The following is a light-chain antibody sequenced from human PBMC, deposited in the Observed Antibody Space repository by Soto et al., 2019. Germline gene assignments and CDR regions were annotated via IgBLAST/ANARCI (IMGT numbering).Light chain of an antibody. CDR2: DAS. V-gene: IGKV3-11*01. CDR1: QSINNY. J-gene: IGKJ2*01. Sequence: DIVLTQSPGTLSLSPGERVTLSCRASQSINNYLAWYQQKPGQAPRLLIYDASNRATGIPSRFSGRGSGTDFTLRISGLEPEDFATYYCQQCAGWPYTFGQGTRLEIK. CDR3: QQCAGWPYT.